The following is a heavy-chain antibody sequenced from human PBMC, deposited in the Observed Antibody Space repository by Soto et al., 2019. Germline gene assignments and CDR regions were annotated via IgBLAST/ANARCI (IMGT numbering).Heavy chain of an antibody. D-gene: IGHD6-13*01. CDR1: GYTFTSYD. Sequence: QVQLVQSGAEVKKPGASVKVSCKASGYTFTSYDIYWVRQATGQGLEWMGWMNPNSGNTGYAQKFQGRVTMTRNTSISTAYMELSSLRSEVTAVYYCARGGGIAAAGHNWFDHWGQGTLVTVSS. CDR2: MNPNSGNT. J-gene: IGHJ5*02. CDR3: ARGGGIAAAGHNWFDH. V-gene: IGHV1-8*01.